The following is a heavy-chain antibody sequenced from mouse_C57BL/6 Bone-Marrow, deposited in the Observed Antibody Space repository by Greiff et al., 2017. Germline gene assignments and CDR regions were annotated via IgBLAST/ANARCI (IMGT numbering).Heavy chain of an antibody. Sequence: VQLQQPGAELVRPGSSVKLSCKASGYTFTSYWMHWVKQRPIQGLEWIGNIDPSDSGTHYNQKFKDKATLTVDKSSSTAYMQLSNLTSVDSAVXYCSRSGLLDTSDYWGQGTTLTVSS. V-gene: IGHV1-52*01. CDR3: SRSGLLDTSDY. CDR2: IDPSDSGT. CDR1: GYTFTSYW. J-gene: IGHJ2*01. D-gene: IGHD3-2*02.